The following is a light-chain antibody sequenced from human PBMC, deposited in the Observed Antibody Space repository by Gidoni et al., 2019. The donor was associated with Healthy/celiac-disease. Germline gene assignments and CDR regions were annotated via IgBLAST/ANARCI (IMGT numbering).Light chain of an antibody. CDR3: QQRSNWPKT. V-gene: IGKV3-11*01. CDR2: DAS. J-gene: IGKJ1*01. CDR1: QRVSSY. Sequence: IVFTQSPATLSLSPGERATLSCRASQRVSSYLAWYQQKPGQAPRLLIYDASNRATGIPARFSGRGSGTDFTLTSSSLEPEDFAVYYCQQRSNWPKTFGQGTKVEIK.